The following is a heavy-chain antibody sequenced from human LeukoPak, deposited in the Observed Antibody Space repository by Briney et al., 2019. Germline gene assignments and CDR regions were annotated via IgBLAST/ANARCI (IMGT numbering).Heavy chain of an antibody. J-gene: IGHJ5*02. CDR1: GFTLSNYD. Sequence: GGSLRLSCAASGFTLSNYDMHWVGQAPGKGLEWVAVMSYDGTNKYYPDSVKGRFTISRDVSKNTMFLQMDSLKTEDTAVYYCTSQATTTFNLWGQGPLVTVSS. CDR3: TSQATTTFNL. CDR2: MSYDGTNK. V-gene: IGHV3-30*03. D-gene: IGHD1-1*01.